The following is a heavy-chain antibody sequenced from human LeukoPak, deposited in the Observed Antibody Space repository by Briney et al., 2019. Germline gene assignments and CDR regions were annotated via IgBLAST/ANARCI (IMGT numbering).Heavy chain of an antibody. D-gene: IGHD3-3*01. CDR2: IIPIFGTA. Sequence: SVKVSCKASGGTFSSYAISWVRQAPGQGLEWMGGIIPIFGTANYAQKFQGRVTITADESTSTAYMELSSLRSEDTAVYYCARGDFRSGYQRQSPLNYWGQGTLVTVSS. CDR3: ARGDFRSGYQRQSPLNY. J-gene: IGHJ4*02. CDR1: GGTFSSYA. V-gene: IGHV1-69*13.